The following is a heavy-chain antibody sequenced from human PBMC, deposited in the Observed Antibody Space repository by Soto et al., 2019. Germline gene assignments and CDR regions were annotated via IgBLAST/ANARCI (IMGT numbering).Heavy chain of an antibody. J-gene: IGHJ6*02. Sequence: QVQLVESGGGVVQPGRSLRLSCAASGFTFSSYGMHWVRQAPGKGLEWVAVIWYDGSNKYYADSVKGRFTISRDNSKNTLYLQMNSLRAEDTAVYYCARDGDYVWGSYRSRYYYYGMDVWGQGTTVTVYS. CDR1: GFTFSSYG. D-gene: IGHD3-16*02. V-gene: IGHV3-33*01. CDR3: ARDGDYVWGSYRSRYYYYGMDV. CDR2: IWYDGSNK.